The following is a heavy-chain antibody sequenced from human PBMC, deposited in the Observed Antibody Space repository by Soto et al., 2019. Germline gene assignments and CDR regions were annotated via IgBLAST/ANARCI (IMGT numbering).Heavy chain of an antibody. D-gene: IGHD3-22*01. V-gene: IGHV3-23*01. J-gene: IGHJ4*02. CDR1: GFTFSGYA. CDR2: ISGSGGST. CDR3: AKVTNYYGLAMTEY. Sequence: GGSLRLSCAASGFTFSGYAMSWVRQAPGKGLEWVSAISGSGGSTYYADSVKGRFTISRDNSKNTLYLQMNSLRAEDTAVYYCAKVTNYYGLAMTEYWGQGTLVTVSS.